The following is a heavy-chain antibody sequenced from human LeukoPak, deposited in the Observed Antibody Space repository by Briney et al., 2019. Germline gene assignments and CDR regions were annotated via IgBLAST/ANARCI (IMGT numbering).Heavy chain of an antibody. V-gene: IGHV3-43*01. D-gene: IGHD1-14*01. Sequence: GGSLRLSCAASGFTFDDYTMHWVRQAPGTGLESVALINWDGRNSHYSDSVRGRFTISRDNTKNSLYLQMNNLRTEDTALYYCARDPRAGYLDNWGRGTLVTVSS. CDR1: GFTFDDYT. CDR2: INWDGRNS. CDR3: ARDPRAGYLDN. J-gene: IGHJ4*02.